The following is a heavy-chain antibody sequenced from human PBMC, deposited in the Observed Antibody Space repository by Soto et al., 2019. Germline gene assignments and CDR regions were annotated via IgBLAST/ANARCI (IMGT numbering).Heavy chain of an antibody. CDR2: MNPNSGTT. J-gene: IGHJ4*02. Sequence: QVQLVQSGAEVKKPGASVKVSCKASGYTFTSYDINWVRQATGQGLEWMGWMNPNSGTTGYAQKXXGXXTMTRNTSITTAYMELSGLRSEDTAVYYCAREISGSYRFDYWGQGTLVTVSS. CDR1: GYTFTSYD. V-gene: IGHV1-8*01. D-gene: IGHD1-26*01. CDR3: AREISGSYRFDY.